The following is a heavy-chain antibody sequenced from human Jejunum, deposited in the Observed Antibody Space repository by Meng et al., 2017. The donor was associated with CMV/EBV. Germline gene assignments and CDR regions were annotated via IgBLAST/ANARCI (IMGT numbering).Heavy chain of an antibody. V-gene: IGHV3-66*01. CDR3: ARDIYSSSLNWGY. CDR2: IYTYGST. D-gene: IGHD6-6*01. Sequence: EVQLVGSGGDLVQPGGSLRLSCAASGFPVSGHYMTWVRQAPGGGLEWVSVIYTYGSTYYADSVKGRFTISRDISKNTLYLQMNNLRADDTAMYYCARDIYSSSLNWGYWGQGTLVTVSS. CDR1: GFPVSGHY. J-gene: IGHJ4*02.